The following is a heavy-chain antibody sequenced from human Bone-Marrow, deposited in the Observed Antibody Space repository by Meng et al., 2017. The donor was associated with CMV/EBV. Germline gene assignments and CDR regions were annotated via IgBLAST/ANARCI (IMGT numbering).Heavy chain of an antibody. Sequence: ASVKVSCKASGYVFRRFGITWVRQAPGQGLEWMGWISPYNGNTNFAQKFQGRVTLTTDISTNTTYMELRSLRSDDTAVYYCARDPNPLMPKQEHFQYWGQGTRVTVSS. CDR1: GYVFRRFG. D-gene: IGHD2-2*01. CDR2: ISPYNGNT. CDR3: ARDPNPLMPKQEHFQY. V-gene: IGHV1-18*01. J-gene: IGHJ4*02.